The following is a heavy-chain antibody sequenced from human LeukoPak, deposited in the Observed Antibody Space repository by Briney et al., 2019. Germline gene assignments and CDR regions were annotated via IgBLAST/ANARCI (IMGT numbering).Heavy chain of an antibody. V-gene: IGHV3-9*01. J-gene: IGHJ4*02. Sequence: GRSLRLSCAASGFTFDGYAMHWVRQAPGKGLEWVSGISWNSGSIGYADSVKGRFTISRDNAKNSLYLQMNSLRAEDTALYYCAKAEGGWGQGTLVTVSS. CDR3: AKAEGG. CDR2: ISWNSGSI. CDR1: GFTFDGYA.